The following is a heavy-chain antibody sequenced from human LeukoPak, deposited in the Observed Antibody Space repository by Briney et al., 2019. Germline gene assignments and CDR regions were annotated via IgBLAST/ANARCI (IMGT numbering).Heavy chain of an antibody. D-gene: IGHD1-26*01. Sequence: ASVKVSCKASGYSFTGYYLHWVRQAPGQGLEWMGWINPNSGGTNYAQKFQGRVTMTRDTSISTAYMELSGLRSDDTAVCYCARGVGATQSRYWGQGTLVTVSS. V-gene: IGHV1-2*02. CDR1: GYSFTGYY. CDR2: INPNSGGT. J-gene: IGHJ4*02. CDR3: ARGVGATQSRY.